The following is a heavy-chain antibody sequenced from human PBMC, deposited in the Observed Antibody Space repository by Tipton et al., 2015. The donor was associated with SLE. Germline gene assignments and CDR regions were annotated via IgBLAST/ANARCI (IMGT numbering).Heavy chain of an antibody. CDR1: GGSLSGHY. CDR2: TNECGKT. J-gene: IGHJ1*01. V-gene: IGHV4-34*01. CDR3: ARGKSSWAGFVWKNCLGS. D-gene: IGHD1/OR15-1a*01. Sequence: TLSLTCAVYGGSLSGHYCSWIRQTPGKGLERIGETNECGKTNYNPALKRPAPFSVDTSRNQFSLWLTSVTGADTAVYYCARGKSSWAGFVWKNCLGSCGQGTLVAVTS.